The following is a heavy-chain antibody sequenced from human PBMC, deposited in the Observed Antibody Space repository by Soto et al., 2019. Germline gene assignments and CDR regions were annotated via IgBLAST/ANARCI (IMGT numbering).Heavy chain of an antibody. V-gene: IGHV1-18*01. D-gene: IGHD6-19*01. CDR2: ISAYNGNT. CDR3: ARMGLGAVAGIADF. Sequence: ASVKVSCKASGYTFTSYGISWVRQAPGQGLEWMGWISAYNGNTNYAQKLQGRATMTTDTSTSTAYMELRSLRSDDTAVYYCARMGLGAVAGIADFWGQGTLVTVSP. J-gene: IGHJ4*02. CDR1: GYTFTSYG.